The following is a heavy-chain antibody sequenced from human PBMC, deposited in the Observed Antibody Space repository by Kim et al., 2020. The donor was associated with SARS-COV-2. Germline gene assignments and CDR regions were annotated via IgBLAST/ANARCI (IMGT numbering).Heavy chain of an antibody. CDR2: INTNTGNP. CDR3: ARVDYYDSSGYFLYYYYYPMDV. Sequence: ASVKVSCKASGYTFTNYAMNWVRQAPGQGLEWMGWINTNTGNPTYAQGFTGRFVFSLDTSVSTAYLQISSLKAEDAAVYYCARVDYYDSSGYFLYYYYYPMDVWGQGTTVTVSS. CDR1: GYTFTNYA. V-gene: IGHV7-4-1*02. J-gene: IGHJ6*02. D-gene: IGHD3-22*01.